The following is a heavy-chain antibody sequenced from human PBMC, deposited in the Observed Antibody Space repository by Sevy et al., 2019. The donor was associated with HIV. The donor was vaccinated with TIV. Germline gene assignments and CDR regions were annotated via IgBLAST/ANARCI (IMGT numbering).Heavy chain of an antibody. CDR3: ARLTRRGTSFGGDWFDP. Sequence: GESLKISCKGSGYSFTSYWIGWVRQMPGKGLEWMGIIYPGDSDTRHSPSFQGQVTISADKSISTAYLQWSSLKASDTALYYCARLTRRGTSFGGDWFDPWGQGTLVTVSS. CDR2: IYPGDSDT. J-gene: IGHJ5*02. V-gene: IGHV5-51*01. D-gene: IGHD2-2*01. CDR1: GYSFTSYW.